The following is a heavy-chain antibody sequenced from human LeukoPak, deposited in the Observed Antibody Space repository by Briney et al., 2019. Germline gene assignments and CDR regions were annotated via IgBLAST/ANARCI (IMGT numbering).Heavy chain of an antibody. CDR1: GFTFSSYA. D-gene: IGHD5-18*01. J-gene: IGHJ4*02. V-gene: IGHV3-23*01. Sequence: GGSLRLSCAASGFTFSSYAMSWVRQAPGKGLEWVSAISGSGGSTYYADSVKGRFTISRDNSKNTLYLQMNSLRAEDTAVYDCAKDLPWIQLWLKRAPDYWGQGTLVTVSS. CDR3: AKDLPWIQLWLKRAPDY. CDR2: ISGSGGST.